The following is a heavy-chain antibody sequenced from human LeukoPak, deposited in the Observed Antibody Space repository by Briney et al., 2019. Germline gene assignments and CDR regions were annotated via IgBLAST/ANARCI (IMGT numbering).Heavy chain of an antibody. V-gene: IGHV1-46*01. J-gene: IGHJ4*02. Sequence: GASVKVSCKASGYTFTGYYMHWVRQAPGQGLEWMGIINPSGGSTSYAQKFQGRVTMTRDTSTSTVYMELSSLRSEDTAVYYCASSSTSCCPAYWGQGTLVTVSS. CDR1: GYTFTGYY. D-gene: IGHD2-2*01. CDR3: ASSSTSCCPAY. CDR2: INPSGGST.